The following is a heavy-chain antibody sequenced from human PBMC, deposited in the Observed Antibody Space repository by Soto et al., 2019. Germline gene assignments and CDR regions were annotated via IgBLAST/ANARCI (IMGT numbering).Heavy chain of an antibody. D-gene: IGHD6-19*01. CDR2: VYYSGST. V-gene: IGHV4-59*08. Sequence: LPETLSLTCNVSGGSINNYYWSWMRQPPGKGLEWIGYVYYSGSTYYNPSLRSRVTISVDTSKNQFSLKLSSVTATDTAVYYCARHGIVAVAGFFDYWGQGTLVTVSS. CDR1: GGSINNYY. J-gene: IGHJ4*02. CDR3: ARHGIVAVAGFFDY.